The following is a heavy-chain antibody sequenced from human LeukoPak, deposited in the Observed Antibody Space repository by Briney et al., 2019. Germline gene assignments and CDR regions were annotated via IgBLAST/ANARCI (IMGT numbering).Heavy chain of an antibody. Sequence: GGSLRLSCAASGFTFSSYGMHWVRQAPGKGLEWVAVISYDGSNKYYADSVKGRFTISRDNSKNTLYLQMNSLRAEDTAVYYCAKVVVAPYYYYYGMDVWGQGTLVTVSS. CDR3: AKVVVAPYYYYYGMDV. J-gene: IGHJ6*02. V-gene: IGHV3-30*18. CDR2: ISYDGSNK. D-gene: IGHD2-21*01. CDR1: GFTFSSYG.